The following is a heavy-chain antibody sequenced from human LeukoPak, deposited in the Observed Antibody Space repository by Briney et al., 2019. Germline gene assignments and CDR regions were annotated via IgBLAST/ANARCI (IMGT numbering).Heavy chain of an antibody. CDR3: ARGGRVTPPDY. V-gene: IGHV3-64*01. Sequence: PGGSLRLSCAASGFTFSSYAMHWVRQAPGKGLEYVSAISSNGGSTYYANSVKGRFTISRDNSKNTLYLQMGSLRAEDMAVYYCARGGRVTPPDYWGQGTLVTVSS. CDR1: GFTFSSYA. CDR2: ISSNGGST. D-gene: IGHD4-23*01. J-gene: IGHJ4*02.